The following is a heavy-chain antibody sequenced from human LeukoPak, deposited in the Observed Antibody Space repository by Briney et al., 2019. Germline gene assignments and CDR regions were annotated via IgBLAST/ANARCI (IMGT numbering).Heavy chain of an antibody. CDR1: AYTFTSYW. Sequence: KRGESLKISCKGSAYTFTSYWIGWVRQMPGKGLEWMGIIYPGDSDTRYNPAFQGQVTISVDRSISTAYLQWDSLKASDTAMYYCARQFTFGEIIAGADYWGQGTLVTVSS. CDR2: IYPGDSDT. V-gene: IGHV5-51*01. CDR3: ARQFTFGEIIAGADY. J-gene: IGHJ4*02. D-gene: IGHD3-16*02.